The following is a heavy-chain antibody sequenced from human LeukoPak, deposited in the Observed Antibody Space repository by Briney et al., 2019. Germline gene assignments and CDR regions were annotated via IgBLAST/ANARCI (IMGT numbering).Heavy chain of an antibody. CDR2: ISGSGGST. CDR3: AKDRYYGSGSLNWFDP. Sequence: PGGSLRLSCAASGFTFSSYAMSWVRQAPGKGLEWVSAISGSGGSTDYADSVKGRFTISRDNSKNTLYLQMNSLRAEDTAVYYCAKDRYYGSGSLNWFDPWGQGTLVTVSS. CDR1: GFTFSSYA. D-gene: IGHD3-10*01. V-gene: IGHV3-23*01. J-gene: IGHJ5*02.